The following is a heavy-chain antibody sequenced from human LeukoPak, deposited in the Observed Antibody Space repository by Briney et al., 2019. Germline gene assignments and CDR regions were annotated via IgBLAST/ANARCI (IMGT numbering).Heavy chain of an antibody. D-gene: IGHD6-13*01. CDR2: ISFSGGTT. CDR1: GFTFSSYA. V-gene: IGHV3-23*01. Sequence: GGSLRLSCAASGFTFSSYAMSWVRQAPGKGLEWVSGISFSGGTTYYADSVKGRFTISRDNSKNTLYLQMNSLRAEDTAVYYCAKDLYSSSWYDAFDIWGQGTMVTVSS. J-gene: IGHJ3*02. CDR3: AKDLYSSSWYDAFDI.